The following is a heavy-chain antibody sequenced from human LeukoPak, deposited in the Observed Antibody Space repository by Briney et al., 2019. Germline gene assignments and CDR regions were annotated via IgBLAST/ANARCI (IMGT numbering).Heavy chain of an antibody. Sequence: PSETLSLTCTVSGGSISSGGYYWRWIRQHPGKGLEWIGYIYYSGSTYYNPSLKSRVTISVDTSRNQFSLKLSSVTAADTAVYYCARIPNQSKYSVGDYWGQGTLVTVSS. J-gene: IGHJ4*02. CDR3: ARIPNQSKYSVGDY. CDR2: IYYSGST. D-gene: IGHD1-14*01. CDR1: GGSISSGGYY. V-gene: IGHV4-31*03.